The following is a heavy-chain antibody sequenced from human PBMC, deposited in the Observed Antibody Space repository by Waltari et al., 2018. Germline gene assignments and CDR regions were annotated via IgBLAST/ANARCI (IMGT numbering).Heavy chain of an antibody. J-gene: IGHJ4*02. CDR2: SYTRGGT. V-gene: IGHV4-61*02. CDR3: AREKCSGGSCYMCDY. D-gene: IGHD2-15*01. Sequence: QVQLQESGPGLVKPSQTLSLTCTVSGGSISSGSYYWSWIRQPAGKGLEWTGRSYTRGGTNSNPALKSRVTISVDTSKNQFSLKLSSVTAADTAVYYCAREKCSGGSCYMCDYWGQGTLVTVSS. CDR1: GGSISSGSYY.